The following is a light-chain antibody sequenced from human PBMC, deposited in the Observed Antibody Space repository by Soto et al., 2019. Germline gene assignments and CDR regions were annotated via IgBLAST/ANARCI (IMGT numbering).Light chain of an antibody. CDR3: QQYGGSPRT. J-gene: IGKJ5*01. CDR1: QRIKIL. CDR2: YAV. Sequence: TQSPATLSVSPGEGVTLSCRATQRIKILQAWSQQRPGRAPRLLIHYAVMRATGIPDRFSGSGSGTDFTLTIARLEPEDFAVSYCQQYGGSPRTFGQGTRLEIK. V-gene: IGKV3-20*01.